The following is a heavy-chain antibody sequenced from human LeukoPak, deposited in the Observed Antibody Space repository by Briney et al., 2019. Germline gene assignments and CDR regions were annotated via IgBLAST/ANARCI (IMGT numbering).Heavy chain of an antibody. V-gene: IGHV3-33*01. J-gene: IGHJ4*02. CDR3: ARDASLGKFDY. CDR1: GFTFSSYG. CDR2: IWYDGSNE. Sequence: GRSLRLSCAASGFTFSSYGFHWVRQAPGKGLEWVAVIWYDGSNEYYADSVKGSFTISRDDSKNTLYLQMNSLRAEDTAVYYCARDASLGKFDYWGQGTLVTVSS. D-gene: IGHD7-27*01.